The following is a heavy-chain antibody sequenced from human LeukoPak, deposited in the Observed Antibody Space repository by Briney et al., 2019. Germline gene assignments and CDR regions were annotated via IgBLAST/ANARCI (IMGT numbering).Heavy chain of an antibody. D-gene: IGHD5-12*01. J-gene: IGHJ5*02. Sequence: GESLQISFKGSGYRFTSYWIGWGRQMPGKGLEWMGIIYPGDSDTRYSPSFQGQVTISADKSISTAYLQWSSLKASDTAMYYCAMGGYDNWFDPWGQGTLVTVSS. V-gene: IGHV5-51*01. CDR1: GYRFTSYW. CDR2: IYPGDSDT. CDR3: AMGGYDNWFDP.